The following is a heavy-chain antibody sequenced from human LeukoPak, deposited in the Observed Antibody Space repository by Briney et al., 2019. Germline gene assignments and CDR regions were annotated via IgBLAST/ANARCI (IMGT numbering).Heavy chain of an antibody. CDR3: ARGASTYYYGSGLG. CDR2: MNPNSGNT. V-gene: IGHV1-8*01. J-gene: IGHJ4*02. D-gene: IGHD3-10*01. Sequence: ASVKVSCKASGYTFTSYDINWVRQATGQGLEWMGWMNPNSGNTGYAQKFQGRVTMTRNTFISTAYMELSSLRSEDTAVYYCARGASTYYYGSGLGWGQGTLVTVSS. CDR1: GYTFTSYD.